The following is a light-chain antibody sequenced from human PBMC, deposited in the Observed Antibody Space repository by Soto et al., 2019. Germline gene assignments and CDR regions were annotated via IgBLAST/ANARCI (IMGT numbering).Light chain of an antibody. V-gene: IGLV2-14*01. CDR3: SSYTGSRTLV. CDR2: EVS. Sequence: QSALTQPASVSGSPGQSITISCTGTSSDVGDYNYVSWYQQHPGKAPKLMIYEVSNRPSGVSNRFSGSKFGNTASLTISGPQAEDEADYYCSSYTGSRTLVFGGGTKVTVL. J-gene: IGLJ3*02. CDR1: SSDVGDYNY.